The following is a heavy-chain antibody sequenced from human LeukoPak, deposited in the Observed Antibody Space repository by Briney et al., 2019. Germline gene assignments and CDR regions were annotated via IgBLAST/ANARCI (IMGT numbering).Heavy chain of an antibody. J-gene: IGHJ4*02. CDR3: ARGYSYGARFFDY. Sequence: SETLSLACTVSGGSLSSSSYYWGWIRQPPGKGLEWIGSIYYSGSTYYNPSLKSRVTISVDTSKNQFSLKLSSVTAADTAVYYCARGYSYGARFFDYWGQGTLVTVSS. D-gene: IGHD5-18*01. V-gene: IGHV4-39*01. CDR1: GGSLSSSSYY. CDR2: IYYSGST.